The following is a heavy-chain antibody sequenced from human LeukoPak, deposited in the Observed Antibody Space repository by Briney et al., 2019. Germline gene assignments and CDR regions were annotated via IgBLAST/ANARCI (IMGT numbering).Heavy chain of an antibody. V-gene: IGHV3-23*01. CDR2: ISGSGGST. Sequence: PGGSLRLSCAASGFTFSSYAMSWVRQAPGKGLEWVSAISGSGGSTYYADSVKGRFTISRDNSKNTLYLQMNSLRAEDTAVYYCAKGPPYCSGGSCYRAPRYFDYWGQGTLVTVSS. J-gene: IGHJ4*02. CDR3: AKGPPYCSGGSCYRAPRYFDY. D-gene: IGHD2-15*01. CDR1: GFTFSSYA.